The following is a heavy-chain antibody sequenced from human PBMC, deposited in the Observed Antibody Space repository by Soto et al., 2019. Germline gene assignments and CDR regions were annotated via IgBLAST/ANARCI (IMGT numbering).Heavy chain of an antibody. CDR2: IYYSGST. CDR3: ARVYYYGSGSTYYYYMDV. Sequence: SETVSLTCTVSGGSISSYYWSWIRQPPGKGLEWIGYIYYSGSTNYNPSLKSRVTISVDTSKNQFSLKLSSVTAADTAVYYCARVYYYGSGSTYYYYMDVWGKGTTVTVSS. V-gene: IGHV4-59*01. CDR1: GGSISSYY. D-gene: IGHD3-10*01. J-gene: IGHJ6*03.